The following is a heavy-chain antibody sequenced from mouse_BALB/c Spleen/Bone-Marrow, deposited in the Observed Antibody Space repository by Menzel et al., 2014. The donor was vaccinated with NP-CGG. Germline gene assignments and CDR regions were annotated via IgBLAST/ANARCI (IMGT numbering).Heavy chain of an antibody. CDR2: ISSGGNYT. J-gene: IGHJ3*01. V-gene: IGHV5-9-3*01. D-gene: IGHD2-2*01. CDR1: GFTFSSYA. CDR3: ARHGGYDAGAWFAY. Sequence: EVQGVESGGGLAKPGGSLKLSCAASGFTFSSYAMSWVRQTPEKRLEWVATISSGGNYTYYPDSVKGRFSISRDNAKNTLYLQMSSLRSEDTAVYYCARHGGYDAGAWFAYWGQGTLVTVSA.